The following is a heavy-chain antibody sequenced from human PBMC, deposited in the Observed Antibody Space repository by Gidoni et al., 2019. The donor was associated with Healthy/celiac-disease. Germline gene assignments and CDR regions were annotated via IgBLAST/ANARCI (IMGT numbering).Heavy chain of an antibody. J-gene: IGHJ1*01. CDR3: AKGGSPRYYDFWSGFFY. CDR1: GFTFSSYA. CDR2: ISGSGGST. Sequence: EVQLLESGGGLVQPGGSLRLSCAASGFTFSSYAMSWVRQAPGKGLEWVSAISGSGGSTYYADSVKGRFTISRDNSKNTLYLQMNSLRAEDTAVYYCAKGGSPRYYDFWSGFFYWGQGTLVTVSS. V-gene: IGHV3-23*01. D-gene: IGHD3-3*01.